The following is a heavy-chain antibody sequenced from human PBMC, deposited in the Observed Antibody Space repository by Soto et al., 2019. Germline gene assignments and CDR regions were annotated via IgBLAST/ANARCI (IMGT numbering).Heavy chain of an antibody. CDR3: AKAGSLAVAAPFDY. Sequence: DVQMVESGGGLVQPGRSLRLSCAASGFTFDDYAMHWVRQAPGKGLEWVSGISWNRGSIGYADSVKGRFTISRDNAKNSLYLQMNSLRAEDTALYYCAKAGSLAVAAPFDYWGQGTLVTVSS. V-gene: IGHV3-9*01. D-gene: IGHD6-19*01. CDR2: ISWNRGSI. CDR1: GFTFDDYA. J-gene: IGHJ4*02.